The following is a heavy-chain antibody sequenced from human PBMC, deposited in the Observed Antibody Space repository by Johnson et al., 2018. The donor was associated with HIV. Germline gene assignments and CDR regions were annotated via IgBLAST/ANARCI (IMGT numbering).Heavy chain of an antibody. CDR2: ISNDGSNK. Sequence: QVQLVESGGGVVQPGRSLRLSCAASGFTFSSYAIHWVRKAPGKGLEWVAVISNDGSNKNYADSVRDRFAISRDNSKNTLYLQMNSLRGEDTAVYYCGRPRIQLWSLDAFDIWGQGTMVTVSS. J-gene: IGHJ3*02. D-gene: IGHD5-18*01. V-gene: IGHV3-30*09. CDR1: GFTFSSYA. CDR3: GRPRIQLWSLDAFDI.